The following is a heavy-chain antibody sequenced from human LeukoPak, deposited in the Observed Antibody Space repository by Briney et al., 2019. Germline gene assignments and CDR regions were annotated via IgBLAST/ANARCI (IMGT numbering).Heavy chain of an antibody. D-gene: IGHD3-9*01. CDR3: ARDALVLRYFDWLPPPWFDP. CDR1: GYTFTSYY. CDR2: INPSGGST. Sequence: ASVKVSCKASGYTFTSYYMHWVRQAPGQGLEWMGIINPSGGSTSYAQKFQGRVTMTRDTSTSTVYMELSSLRSEDTAVYYCARDALVLRYFDWLPPPWFDPWGQGTLVTVSS. V-gene: IGHV1-46*01. J-gene: IGHJ5*02.